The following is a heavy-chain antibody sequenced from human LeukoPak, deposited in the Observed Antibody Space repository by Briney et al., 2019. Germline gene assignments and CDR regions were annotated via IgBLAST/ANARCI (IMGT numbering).Heavy chain of an antibody. Sequence: SETLSLTCSVSYSSFSSDYFWGWIRQPPGKGLEWIGSIYYSGSTYYNPSLKSRVTISVDTSKNQFSLKLSSVTAADTAVYYCARHRRGYSGGGYYQRSFDYWGQGTLVTVSS. CDR2: IYYSGST. CDR3: ARHRRGYSGGGYYQRSFDY. V-gene: IGHV4-38-2*01. J-gene: IGHJ4*02. D-gene: IGHD5-12*01. CDR1: YSSFSSDYF.